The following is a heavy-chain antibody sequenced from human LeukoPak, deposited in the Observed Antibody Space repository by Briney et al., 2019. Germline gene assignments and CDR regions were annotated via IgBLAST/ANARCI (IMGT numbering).Heavy chain of an antibody. V-gene: IGHV1-18*01. CDR1: GYTFSNYA. D-gene: IGHD3-22*01. J-gene: IGHJ5*02. CDR2: ISAYNGNK. Sequence: GASVKVSCKASGYTFSNYAFTWVRQAPGQGLEWTGWISAYNGNKNYAQKLQGRVTMTTDTSTSTAYLELRSLTSDDTAVYYCASSPYYFDTGGYYDHWGQGTLLTVSS. CDR3: ASSPYYFDTGGYYDH.